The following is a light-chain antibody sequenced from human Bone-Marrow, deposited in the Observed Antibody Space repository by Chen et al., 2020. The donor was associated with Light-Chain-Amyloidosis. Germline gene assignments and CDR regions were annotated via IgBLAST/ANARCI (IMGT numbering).Light chain of an antibody. CDR3: SSYTITNTLV. Sequence: QSALPQPASASGSPGQSITTSCTGTSSDVGGDNHVSWYQQHPDKAPILMIYEVTNRPSWVPDRFSGSKSDTTASLTISGLQTEDEAHYFCSSYTITNTLVFGSGTRVTVL. J-gene: IGLJ1*01. CDR2: EVT. CDR1: SSDVGGDNH. V-gene: IGLV2-14*01.